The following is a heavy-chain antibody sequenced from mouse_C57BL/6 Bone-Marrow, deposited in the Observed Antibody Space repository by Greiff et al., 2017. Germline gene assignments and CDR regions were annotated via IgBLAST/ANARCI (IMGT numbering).Heavy chain of an antibody. CDR1: GYTFTDYY. Sequence: VQLQQSGPELVKPGASVKISCKASGYTFTDYYMNWVKQSHGKSLEWIGDINPNNGGTSYNQKFKGKATLTVDKSSSTAYMELRSLTSEDSAVYYCARDAYYSNYGFAYWGQGTLVTVSA. J-gene: IGHJ3*01. D-gene: IGHD2-5*01. V-gene: IGHV1-26*01. CDR3: ARDAYYSNYGFAY. CDR2: INPNNGGT.